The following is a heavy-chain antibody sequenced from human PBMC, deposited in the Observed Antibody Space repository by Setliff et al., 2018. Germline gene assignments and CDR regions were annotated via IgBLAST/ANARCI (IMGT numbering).Heavy chain of an antibody. J-gene: IGHJ3*02. CDR1: GGSISSSNW. Sequence: SETLSLTCAVSGGSISSSNWWSWVRQPPGKGLEWIGEIYHSGSTNYNPSLKSRVTISVDKSKNQFSLKLSSVTAADTAVYYCARGAYYDSSGSYAFDIWGQGTMVTVSS. V-gene: IGHV4-4*02. D-gene: IGHD3-22*01. CDR3: ARGAYYDSSGSYAFDI. CDR2: IYHSGST.